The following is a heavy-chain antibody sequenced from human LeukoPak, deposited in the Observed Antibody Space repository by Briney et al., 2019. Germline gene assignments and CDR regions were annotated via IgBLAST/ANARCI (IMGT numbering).Heavy chain of an antibody. CDR1: GFTFSSYA. CDR3: AKGSGYYPEYFQH. J-gene: IGHJ1*01. CDR2: ISGSGGST. D-gene: IGHD3-22*01. Sequence: GGSLRLSCAASGFTFSSYAMSWVRQAPGKGLECVSAISGSGGSTYYADSVKGRFTISRDNSKNTLYLQMNSLRAEDTAVYYCAKGSGYYPEYFQHWGQGTLVTVSS. V-gene: IGHV3-23*01.